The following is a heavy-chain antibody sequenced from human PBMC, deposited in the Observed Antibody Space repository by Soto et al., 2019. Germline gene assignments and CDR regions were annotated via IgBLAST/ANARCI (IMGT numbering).Heavy chain of an antibody. J-gene: IGHJ4*01. D-gene: IGHD3-3*01. Sequence: GGSLGLSCAASGLTFSSYGMNWVRQDPGKGLEWVSSISSSSSYIYYADSVKGRFTISRDNAKNSLYLQMNSLRAEDTAVYYSGRFGTFLGVVIMVNDYWGQGPLFPVSS. CDR1: GLTFSSYG. CDR3: GRFGTFLGVVIMVNDY. V-gene: IGHV3-21*01. CDR2: ISSSSSYI.